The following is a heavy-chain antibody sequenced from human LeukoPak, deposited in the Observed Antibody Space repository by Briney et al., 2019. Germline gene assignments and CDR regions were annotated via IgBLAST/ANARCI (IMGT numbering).Heavy chain of an antibody. CDR1: GYTFTSYY. J-gene: IGHJ4*02. CDR3: ARHSRGKGDIVVVPAAMEYDY. V-gene: IGHV1-46*01. D-gene: IGHD2-2*01. Sequence: ASVKVSCKASGYTFTSYYMHWVRQAPGQGLEWMGIINPSGGSTSYAQKFQGRVTMTTDTSTSTAYMELRSLRSDDTAVYYCARHSRGKGDIVVVPAAMEYDYWGQRTLVTVSS. CDR2: INPSGGST.